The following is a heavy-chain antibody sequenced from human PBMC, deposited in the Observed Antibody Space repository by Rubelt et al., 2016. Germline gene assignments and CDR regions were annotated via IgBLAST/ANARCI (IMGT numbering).Heavy chain of an antibody. CDR2: IKQDGSEK. V-gene: IGHV3-7*01. CDR3: ARDKLSILRGVSWYGMDV. Sequence: GGGLVQPGGSLRLSCAASGFTFSSYWMSWVRQAPGKGLEWVANIKQDGSEKYYVDSVKGRFTISRDNAKNSLYLQMNSLRAEDTAVYYCARDKLSILRGVSWYGMDVWCQGTTVTVSS. CDR1: GFTFSSYW. J-gene: IGHJ6*02. D-gene: IGHD6-13*01.